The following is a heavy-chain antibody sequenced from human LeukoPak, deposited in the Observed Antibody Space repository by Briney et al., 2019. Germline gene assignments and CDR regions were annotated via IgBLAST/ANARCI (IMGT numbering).Heavy chain of an antibody. CDR1: GYTFSSYD. CDR3: ARGGWVNDDSGALFGMDV. D-gene: IGHD3-10*01. V-gene: IGHV1-8*02. CDR2: MNPNSGNT. J-gene: IGHJ6*02. Sequence: ASVKVSCKASGYTFSSYDINWVRQATGQGLECMGRMNPNSGNTNYAQKFQGRVTMTRSTSTSTAYLELSSLRSDDTAVYYCARGGWVNDDSGALFGMDVWGQGTTVTVSS.